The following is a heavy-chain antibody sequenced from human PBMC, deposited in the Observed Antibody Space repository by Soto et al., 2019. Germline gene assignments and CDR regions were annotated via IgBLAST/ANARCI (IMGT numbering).Heavy chain of an antibody. D-gene: IGHD6-19*01. J-gene: IGHJ4*02. CDR3: RTQWLD. CDR2: IKKKTDGGTT. V-gene: IGHV3-15*01. CDR1: GFTFSDAW. Sequence: PGGSLRLSCAASGFTFSDAWMSWVRQAPGKGLEWVGLIKKKTDGGTTDYAAPVKGRFTISRDDSKNTLYLQMSSLKIEDTAVYYCRTQWLDCGQGTLVTVSS.